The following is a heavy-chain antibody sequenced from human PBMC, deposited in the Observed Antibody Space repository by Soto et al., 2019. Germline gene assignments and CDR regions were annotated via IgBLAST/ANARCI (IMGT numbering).Heavy chain of an antibody. V-gene: IGHV4-59*01. D-gene: IGHD6-19*01. CDR1: GGSISGSY. J-gene: IGHJ4*02. CDR2: VYYTGST. CDR3: ARSVAVPGAHIDY. Sequence: SETLSLTCSVSGGSISGSYWSWIRQSPGKGLEWLGYVYYTGSTNYSPSLRSRVSISVDTSKNEFSLRLSSVTAADTAVYFCARSVAVPGAHIDYWGQGAQATVSS.